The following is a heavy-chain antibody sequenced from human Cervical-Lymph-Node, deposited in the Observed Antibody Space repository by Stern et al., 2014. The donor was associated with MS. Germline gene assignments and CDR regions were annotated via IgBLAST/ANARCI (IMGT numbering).Heavy chain of an antibody. D-gene: IGHD2-8*01. CDR1: DRAFTKFG. CDR3: ATGHNGWFDP. CDR2: VNNYSGHT. V-gene: IGHV1-18*01. Sequence: VQLVQSGPELKMPGASVRLSCKASDRAFTKFGISWVRQAPGQGLEWLGWVNNYSGHTKYAQKVQDRLTMTKDTSTSTVFMELKNLGPDDRAVYYCATGHNGWFDPWGQGTLVTVSS. J-gene: IGHJ5*02.